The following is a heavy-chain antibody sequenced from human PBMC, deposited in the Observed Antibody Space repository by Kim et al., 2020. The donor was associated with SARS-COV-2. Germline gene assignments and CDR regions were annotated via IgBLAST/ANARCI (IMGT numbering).Heavy chain of an antibody. D-gene: IGHD1-26*01. J-gene: IGHJ4*02. Sequence: YYEDSVKGRLTITRDNSKNTLYLQMNSLRAEDTAVYYCAKHDSGSYFFDYWGQGTLVTVSS. CDR3: AKHDSGSYFFDY. V-gene: IGHV3-23*03.